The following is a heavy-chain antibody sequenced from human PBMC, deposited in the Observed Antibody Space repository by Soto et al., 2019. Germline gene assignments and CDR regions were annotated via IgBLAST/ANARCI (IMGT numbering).Heavy chain of an antibody. CDR2: ISYDGSNK. Sequence: QVQLVESGGGGFQPGRALRLSCAASGFTFSSYGMHWVRQAPGKGLEWVAVISYDGSNKYYADSVKGRFTISRDNSKNTLYLELNSLRAEDTALYYCAKDHLWGYSYGYGPFDYGRQGTMVTVSS. D-gene: IGHD5-18*01. CDR3: AKDHLWGYSYGYGPFDY. V-gene: IGHV3-30*18. J-gene: IGHJ4*02. CDR1: GFTFSSYG.